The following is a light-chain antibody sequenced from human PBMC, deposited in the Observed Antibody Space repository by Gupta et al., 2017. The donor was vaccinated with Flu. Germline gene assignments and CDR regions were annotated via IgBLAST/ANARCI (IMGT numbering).Light chain of an antibody. J-gene: IGLJ3*02. V-gene: IGLV6-57*01. CDR2: EDN. Sequence: NFMLTQPHSVSESPGKTVTIPCTRSSGSIASNYVQWYQQRPGSSPTTMIYEDNQRPSGVPDRFSGSSDSTSNSASLTISGLKTEDEADYYCQSYDSSNLVFGGGTRLTVL. CDR1: SGSIASNY. CDR3: QSYDSSNLV.